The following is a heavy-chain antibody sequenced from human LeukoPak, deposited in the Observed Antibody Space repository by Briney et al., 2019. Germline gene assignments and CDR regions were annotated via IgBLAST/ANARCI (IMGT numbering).Heavy chain of an antibody. CDR1: GFTFSSFA. CDR2: IKQDGNQR. D-gene: IGHD3-3*01. V-gene: IGHV3-7*03. J-gene: IGHJ6*02. CDR3: ARGVGRFLEWLVATAMDV. Sequence: GGSLRLSCAASGFTFSSFALSWVRQAPGKGLEWVANIKQDGNQRYYVDSVKGRFTISRDNSKNSLYLQMNSLRADDTAVYYCARGVGRFLEWLVATAMDVWGQGTTVTVSS.